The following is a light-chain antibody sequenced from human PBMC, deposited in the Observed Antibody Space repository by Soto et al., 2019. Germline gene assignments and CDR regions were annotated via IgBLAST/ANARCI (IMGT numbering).Light chain of an antibody. Sequence: EIVMTQSPATLSVSPGEGATLSCRASQSISTTVAWYQQKPGQAPRLLIYGASTRATGIPVRFTGSGSGTEFTLIISSLQDEALAVYYCQQYTDWPKTFGQGTKGAIK. V-gene: IGKV3-15*01. J-gene: IGKJ1*01. CDR2: GAS. CDR3: QQYTDWPKT. CDR1: QSISTT.